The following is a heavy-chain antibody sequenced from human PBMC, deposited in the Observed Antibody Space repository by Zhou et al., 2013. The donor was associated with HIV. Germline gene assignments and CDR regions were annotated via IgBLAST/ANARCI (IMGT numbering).Heavy chain of an antibody. V-gene: IGHV3-7*01. CDR1: GFTFSSHW. Sequence: EVQLVESGGGLVQPGGSLRLSCAASGFTFSSHWMSWVRQAPGKGLEWVANIKQDGSEKYYMDSVKGRFTISRDNAKNSLYLQMNSLRAEDTAVYYCARDLAGCGGDXVGLWGQGHPWSPSPQ. D-gene: IGHD2-21*01. CDR3: ARDLAGCGGDXVGL. CDR2: IKQDGSEK. J-gene: IGHJ1*01.